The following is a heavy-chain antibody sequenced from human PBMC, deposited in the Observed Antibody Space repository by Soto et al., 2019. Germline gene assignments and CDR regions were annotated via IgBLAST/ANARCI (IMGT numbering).Heavy chain of an antibody. J-gene: IGHJ6*02. Sequence: EVQLVESGGGFVQPGGSLRLSCAASEFTLSDHHMDWVRQAPGKGLEWVGRSRDKANSYTTQYAAPVRGRFTISRDDSKNSLYLQMSSLITEDTAVYYCARTPQSGNNFHVWGQGTTVTVSS. CDR2: SRDKANSYTT. V-gene: IGHV3-72*01. D-gene: IGHD3-3*01. CDR3: ARTPQSGNNFHV. CDR1: EFTLSDHH.